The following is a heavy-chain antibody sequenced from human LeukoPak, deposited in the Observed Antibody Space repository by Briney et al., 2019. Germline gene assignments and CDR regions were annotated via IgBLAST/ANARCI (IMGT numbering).Heavy chain of an antibody. V-gene: IGHV1-2*02. CDR3: VREGNEVLTKNFDH. Sequence: VASVKVSCKASGFTFSGYYIHWVRQAPGQGLEWMGYINPHSGVTSFPQKFQGRVTLSTDTSIGAAYMELSSLISDDTAMYYCVREGNEVLTKNFDHWGQGALVTVSS. J-gene: IGHJ4*02. D-gene: IGHD4/OR15-4a*01. CDR1: GFTFSGYY. CDR2: INPHSGVT.